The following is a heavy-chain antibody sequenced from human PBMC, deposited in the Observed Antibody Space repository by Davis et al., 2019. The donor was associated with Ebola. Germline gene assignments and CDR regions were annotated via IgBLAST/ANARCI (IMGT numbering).Heavy chain of an antibody. CDR2: IIPIFGTA. J-gene: IGHJ5*02. V-gene: IGHV1-69*13. D-gene: IGHD3-16*01. CDR1: GGTFSSYT. CDR3: ARVSHYDSFDP. Sequence: AASVKVSCKASGGTFSSYTISWVRQAPGQGLEWMGGIIPIFGTANYAQKFQGRVTITADESTSTAYMELSSLRSEDTAVYYCARVSHYDSFDPWGQGTLVTVSS.